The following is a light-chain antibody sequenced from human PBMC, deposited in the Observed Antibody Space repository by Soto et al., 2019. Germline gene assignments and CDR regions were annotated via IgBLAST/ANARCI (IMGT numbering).Light chain of an antibody. CDR3: QQYGSSPFT. Sequence: EIVLTQSPGTLSLSPGERATLSCWASQSLSSNYLAWYQQKPGQAPRLLISGSPIRATGIPARFSGSGSGTNFTLTISSLEPEDFAVFYCQQYGSSPFTFGPGTKVDFK. CDR1: QSLSSNY. CDR2: GSP. J-gene: IGKJ3*01. V-gene: IGKV3-20*01.